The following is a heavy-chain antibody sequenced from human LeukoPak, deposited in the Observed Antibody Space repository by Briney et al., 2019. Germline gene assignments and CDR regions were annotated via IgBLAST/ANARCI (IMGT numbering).Heavy chain of an antibody. D-gene: IGHD2-2*01. V-gene: IGHV3-30*02. CDR2: IRYDGSNK. J-gene: IGHJ4*02. Sequence: GGSLRLSCAASGFTFRSYGMHWVRQAPGQGLEWEAFIRYDGSNKYYADSGKGRFTIPRDNSKHTPSLQMNSRRAEDTAVYYCAKEWEHIVVGPAAILDYWGQGTLVTVSS. CDR1: GFTFRSYG. CDR3: AKEWEHIVVGPAAILDY.